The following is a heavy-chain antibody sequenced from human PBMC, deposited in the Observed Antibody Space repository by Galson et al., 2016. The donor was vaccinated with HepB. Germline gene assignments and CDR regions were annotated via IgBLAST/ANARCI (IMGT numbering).Heavy chain of an antibody. D-gene: IGHD5-12*01. CDR3: ARFPFSGYDGANWIDP. V-gene: IGHV4-61*09. CDR1: GGSVSSGSYY. Sequence: TLSLTCTVSGGSVSSGSYYWGWIRQPAGRGLEWIGHIYLGGSASYNPSLKSRDTISDDPSKNQFSLKMSSVTAEDTAIYYCARFPFSGYDGANWIDPWGQGALVTVSS. J-gene: IGHJ5*02. CDR2: IYLGGSA.